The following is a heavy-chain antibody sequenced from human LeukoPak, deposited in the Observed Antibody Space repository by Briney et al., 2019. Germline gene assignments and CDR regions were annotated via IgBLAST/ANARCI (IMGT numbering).Heavy chain of an antibody. CDR2: INPNSGGT. CDR3: ARGGSTTGYGMDV. CDR1: VYTFTGYY. D-gene: IGHD2-2*01. Sequence: ASVKVSCKASVYTFTGYYMHWVRQAPGQGLEWMGWINPNSGGTNYAQKFQGRVTMTRDTSISTAYMERSRLRSDDTAVYYCARGGSTTGYGMDVWGQGTTVTVSS. V-gene: IGHV1-2*02. J-gene: IGHJ6*02.